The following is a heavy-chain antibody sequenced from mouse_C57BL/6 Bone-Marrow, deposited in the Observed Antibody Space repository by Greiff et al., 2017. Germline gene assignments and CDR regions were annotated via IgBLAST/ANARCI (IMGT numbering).Heavy chain of an antibody. Sequence: QVQLQQPGAELVKPGASVKVSCKASGYTFTSYWMHWVKQRPGQGLEWIGRIHPSDSDTNYNQKFKGKATLTVDQSSSTAYMQLSSLTSEDSAVYYGAMGITSVIAPFAYWGQGTLVTVSA. D-gene: IGHD1-1*01. CDR3: AMGITSVIAPFAY. J-gene: IGHJ3*01. CDR1: GYTFTSYW. CDR2: IHPSDSDT. V-gene: IGHV1-74*01.